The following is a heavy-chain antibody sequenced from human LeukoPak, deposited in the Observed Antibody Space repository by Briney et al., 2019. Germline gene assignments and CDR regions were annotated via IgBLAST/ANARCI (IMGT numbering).Heavy chain of an antibody. J-gene: IGHJ4*02. CDR2: ISAYNGNT. CDR3: ARSDILTGYYTIDY. D-gene: IGHD3-9*01. Sequence: ASVKVSCKASGYTFTSYGISWVRQAPGQGLEWMGWISAYNGNTNYAQKFQGRVTMTRDTSISTAYMELSRLTSDDTAVYYCARSDILTGYYTIDYWGQGTLVTVSS. V-gene: IGHV1-18*01. CDR1: GYTFTSYG.